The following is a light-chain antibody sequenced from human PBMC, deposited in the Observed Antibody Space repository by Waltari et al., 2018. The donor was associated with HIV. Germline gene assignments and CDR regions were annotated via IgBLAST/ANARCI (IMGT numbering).Light chain of an antibody. J-gene: IGLJ1*01. CDR2: DVS. Sequence: QSPLTHPRSLSGSPVQSVTISFTSISLDLGPSHYVSWYQHHPGKAPKLILYDVSKRPSGVPDRFSGSKSGNTASLTISGLRVEDEVDYYCCSYAGSSFYVFGTGTQVTVL. CDR3: CSYAGSSFYV. V-gene: IGLV2-11*01. CDR1: SLDLGPSHY.